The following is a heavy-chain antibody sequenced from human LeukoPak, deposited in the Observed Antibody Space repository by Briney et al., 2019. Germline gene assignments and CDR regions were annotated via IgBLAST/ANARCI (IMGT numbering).Heavy chain of an antibody. CDR3: ARDGYSSSWLYFDY. CDR2: ISAYNGNT. CDR1: GYTFTSYG. Sequence: ASVKVSCKASGYTFTSYGISWVRQAPGQGREWMGWISAYNGNTNYAQKLQGRVTVTTDTSTSTAYMELRSLRSDDTAVYYCARDGYSSSWLYFDYWGQGTLVTVSS. J-gene: IGHJ4*02. V-gene: IGHV1-18*01. D-gene: IGHD6-13*01.